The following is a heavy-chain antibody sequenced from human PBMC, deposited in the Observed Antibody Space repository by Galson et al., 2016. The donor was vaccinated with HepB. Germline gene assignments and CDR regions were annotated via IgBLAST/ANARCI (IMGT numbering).Heavy chain of an antibody. D-gene: IGHD4-17*01. Sequence: PALVKPTQTVTLTCTFSGFSLRTSGVGLGWFRQPPGKALEWLGIIYWDDDKRYSPSLKSRLTITKDTSKNQVVLTLTNMDPVDTATYYCAHRLLTTVTLDFDYWGQGTLVTVSS. CDR1: GFSLRTSGVG. V-gene: IGHV2-5*02. CDR3: AHRLLTTVTLDFDY. CDR2: IYWDDDK. J-gene: IGHJ4*02.